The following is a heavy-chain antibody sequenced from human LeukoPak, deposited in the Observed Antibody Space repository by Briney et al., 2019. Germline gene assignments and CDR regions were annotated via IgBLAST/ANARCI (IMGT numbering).Heavy chain of an antibody. Sequence: PGGSLRLSCAASGFTFSSYWMSWVRQAPGKGLEWVANIKQDGSEKYYVDSVKGRFTISRDNAKNSLYLQMNSLRAEDTAVYYCAKGVYGDYLSFFDYWGQGTLVTVSS. CDR3: AKGVYGDYLSFFDY. V-gene: IGHV3-7*03. CDR2: IKQDGSEK. CDR1: GFTFSSYW. D-gene: IGHD4-17*01. J-gene: IGHJ4*02.